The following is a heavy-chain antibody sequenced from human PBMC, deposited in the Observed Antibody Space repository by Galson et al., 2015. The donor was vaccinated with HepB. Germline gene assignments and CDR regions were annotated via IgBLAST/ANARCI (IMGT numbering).Heavy chain of an antibody. J-gene: IGHJ4*02. CDR3: VRCPSWNFNLEF. V-gene: IGHV3-33*01. D-gene: IGHD1-7*01. Sequence: PLRHACAASGFGFNGYGMHWVRQAPGKGLEWVAVIWYDGSNHYYADAVKGRFTVSRANAKNTLYLQMDSLRAEDTAVYYCVRCPSWNFNLEFWGQGILDTVSS. CDR2: IWYDGSNH. CDR1: GFGFNGYG.